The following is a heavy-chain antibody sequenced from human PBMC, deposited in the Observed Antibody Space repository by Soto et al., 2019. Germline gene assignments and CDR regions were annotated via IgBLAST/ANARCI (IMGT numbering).Heavy chain of an antibody. CDR2: INPGNGYT. CDR3: ARDLFVVVEAASVPAC. D-gene: IGHD2-15*01. J-gene: IGHJ4*02. V-gene: IGHV1-3*01. CDR1: GYSFTNYA. Sequence: QVQLVQSGAEVKKPGASVKVSCKASGYSFTNYAINWVRQAPGQRLEWMGWINPGNGYTTYSQKFQRRVTFTSDTSASSAYMELGSLRSDETAVYYCARDLFVVVEAASVPACWGKGTLVTVSS.